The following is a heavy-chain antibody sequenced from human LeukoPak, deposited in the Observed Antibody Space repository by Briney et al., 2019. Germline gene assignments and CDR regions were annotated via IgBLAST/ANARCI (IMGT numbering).Heavy chain of an antibody. Sequence: SETLSLTCAVYGGSFSGYYWSWIRQPAGKGLEWIGEVNHSGSTNYNPSLKSRVTISVDTSKNQFSLKLSSVTAADTAVYYCAREGASCYDYWGQGTLVTVSS. V-gene: IGHV4-34*01. D-gene: IGHD2-2*01. J-gene: IGHJ4*02. CDR3: AREGASCYDY. CDR2: VNHSGST. CDR1: GGSFSGYY.